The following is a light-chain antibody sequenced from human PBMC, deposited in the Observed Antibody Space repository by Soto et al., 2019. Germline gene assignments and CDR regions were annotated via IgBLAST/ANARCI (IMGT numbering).Light chain of an antibody. CDR3: QQYTNTNNPWM. J-gene: IGKJ1*01. V-gene: IGKV1-5*01. Sequence: IQVTQSPPTLSASVGDRVXITCRASQTISTWMAWYQQKPGKAPKLLVYDASTLQSGVASRFSGSGSGTEFTLIISGLQPDDSATYYCQQYTNTNNPWMFGQGTKVDIK. CDR1: QTISTW. CDR2: DAS.